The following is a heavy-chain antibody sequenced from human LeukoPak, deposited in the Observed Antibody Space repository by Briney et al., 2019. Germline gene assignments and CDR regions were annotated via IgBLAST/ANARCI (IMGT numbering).Heavy chain of an antibody. CDR1: GGTSSNYG. CDR3: VRTISGGCD. CDR2: IIPFFGTT. J-gene: IGHJ4*02. Sequence: ASVKVSCKASGGTSSNYGISWVRQAPGQGLEWMGRIIPFFGTTNYAQKFQGRVTITADKSTSTAYMELSSLRSEDTAVYYCVRTISGGCDWGQGTLVTVSS. V-gene: IGHV1-69*06. D-gene: IGHD6-19*01.